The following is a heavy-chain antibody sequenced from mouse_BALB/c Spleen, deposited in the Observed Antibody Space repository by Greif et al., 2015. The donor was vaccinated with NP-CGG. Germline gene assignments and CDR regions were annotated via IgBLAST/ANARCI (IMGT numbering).Heavy chain of an antibody. J-gene: IGHJ4*01. CDR2: IYPSDSYT. D-gene: IGHD2-1*01. V-gene: IGHV1-69*02. CDR1: GYPFTSYW. CDR3: TTLYYGNYVYYAMDY. Sequence: QVQLKQSGAELVRPGASVKLSCKASGYPFTSYWINWVKQRPGQGLEWIGNIYPSDSYTNYNQKFKDKATLTVDKSSSTAYMQLSSPTSEDSAVYYCTTLYYGNYVYYAMDYWGQGTSVTVSS.